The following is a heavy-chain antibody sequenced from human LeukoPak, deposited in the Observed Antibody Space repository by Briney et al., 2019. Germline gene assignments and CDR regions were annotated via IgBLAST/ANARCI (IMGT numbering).Heavy chain of an antibody. D-gene: IGHD4-17*01. V-gene: IGHV3-48*01. CDR1: GFTFSSYH. CDR3: AKKQDYGDNHWYFDL. J-gene: IGHJ2*01. Sequence: PGGSLRLSRAATGFTFSSYHMHWVRQAPGKGLEGVSCISSTSTSIYYADSVKGRFTSSRDNAENSLFLQMNNLRAEDTAVYYCAKKQDYGDNHWYFDLWGRGTLITVSS. CDR2: ISSTSTSI.